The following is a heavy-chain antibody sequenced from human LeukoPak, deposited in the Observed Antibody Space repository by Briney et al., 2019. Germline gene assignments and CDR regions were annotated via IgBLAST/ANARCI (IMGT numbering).Heavy chain of an antibody. CDR2: MNPNSGNT. J-gene: IGHJ3*02. CDR1: GYTFTSYD. Sequence: ASVKVSCKASGYTFTSYDINLVRQATGQGLEWIGWMNPNSGNTGYAQKFQGRVTMTRNTSISTAYMELSSLRSEDTAVYYCARGDYYGSGSYSAAFDIWRQGTMVTVSS. CDR3: ARGDYYGSGSYSAAFDI. V-gene: IGHV1-8*01. D-gene: IGHD3-10*01.